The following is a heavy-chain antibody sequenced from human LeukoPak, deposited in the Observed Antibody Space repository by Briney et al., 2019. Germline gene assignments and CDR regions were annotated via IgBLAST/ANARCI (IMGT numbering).Heavy chain of an antibody. D-gene: IGHD5-24*01. Sequence: KPSETLSLTCTVSGGSISSYYWSWIRQPPGKGLEWIGYIFHSGTTNYNPSLKSRITMSIDTSKNQFSLKLSSVTAADTAVYYCARGVRDGYKPFDYWGQGTLVTVSS. V-gene: IGHV4-59*01. CDR1: GGSISSYY. J-gene: IGHJ4*02. CDR3: ARGVRDGYKPFDY. CDR2: IFHSGTT.